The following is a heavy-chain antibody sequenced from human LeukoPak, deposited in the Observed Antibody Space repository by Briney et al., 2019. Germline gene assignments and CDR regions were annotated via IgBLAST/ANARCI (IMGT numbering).Heavy chain of an antibody. V-gene: IGHV3-30*04. D-gene: IGHD2-21*02. Sequence: PGGSLRLSCAAAGFTFSSYAMRWVRQAPGKGMEWVAVISYDGSNKYYADSVKGRFTISRDNSKNTLYLQMNSLRAEDTAVYYCAREPPLLDAFDIWGQGTMVTVSS. CDR1: GFTFSSYA. J-gene: IGHJ3*02. CDR2: ISYDGSNK. CDR3: AREPPLLDAFDI.